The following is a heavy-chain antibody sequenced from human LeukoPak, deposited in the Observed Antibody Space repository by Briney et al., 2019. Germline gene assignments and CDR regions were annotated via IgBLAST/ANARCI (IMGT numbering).Heavy chain of an antibody. CDR2: ISGSGGST. CDR1: GFTFSSCT. J-gene: IGHJ4*02. D-gene: IGHD3-10*01. V-gene: IGHV3-23*01. Sequence: GGSLRLSCAASGFTFSSCTMSWVRQAPGKGLGWVSAISGSGGSTYYADSVKGRFTISRDNSKNTLYLQMNSLRAEDTAIYYCAKHYYASGTPLANDYWGQGTLVTVSS. CDR3: AKHYYASGTPLANDY.